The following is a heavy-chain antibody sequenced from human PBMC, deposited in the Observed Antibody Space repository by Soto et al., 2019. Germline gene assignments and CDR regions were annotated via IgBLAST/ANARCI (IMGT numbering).Heavy chain of an antibody. J-gene: IGHJ4*02. CDR3: AATYYDFWSGYKILYYFDF. D-gene: IGHD3-3*01. CDR2: INHSGST. Sequence: QVHLQQWGAGLLKPSETLSLTCAVYGGSFIGYYWSWIRQPPGKGLEWIGEINHSGSTNYNPSLNSRVTISVDTSKSQFSLKLSSVTAADTAVYYCAATYYDFWSGYKILYYFDFWGQGTLVTVSS. V-gene: IGHV4-34*01. CDR1: GGSFIGYY.